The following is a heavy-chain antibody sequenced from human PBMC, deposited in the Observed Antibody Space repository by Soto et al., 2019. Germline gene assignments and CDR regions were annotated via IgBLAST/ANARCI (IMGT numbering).Heavy chain of an antibody. J-gene: IGHJ4*02. D-gene: IGHD1-20*01. Sequence: PSETLSLTCTVSGVSITPYYWTWIRHPPGKGLEWIGYVYHTGNTYYNPSPKSRVTISLDTSKNQVSLRLKSVTAADTAVYYCAREQYNWKLWGQGTLVTVSS. CDR1: GVSITPYY. V-gene: IGHV4-59*01. CDR3: AREQYNWKL. CDR2: VYHTGNT.